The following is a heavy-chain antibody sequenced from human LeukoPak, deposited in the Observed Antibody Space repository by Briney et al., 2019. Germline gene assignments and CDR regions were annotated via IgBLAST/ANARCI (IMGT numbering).Heavy chain of an antibody. CDR2: IYTSGST. Sequence: PSETLSLTCTVPGGSISSYYWSWIRQPAGKGLEWIGRIYTSGSTNYNPSLKSRVTMSVDTSKNQFSLKLSSVTAADTAVYYCARAGDIVVVPAFGNYYMDVWGKGTTVTVSS. CDR1: GGSISSYY. J-gene: IGHJ6*03. CDR3: ARAGDIVVVPAFGNYYMDV. V-gene: IGHV4-4*07. D-gene: IGHD2-2*01.